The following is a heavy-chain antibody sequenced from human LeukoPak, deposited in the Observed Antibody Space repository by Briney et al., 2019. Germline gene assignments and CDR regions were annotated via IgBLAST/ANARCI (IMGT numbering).Heavy chain of an antibody. Sequence: ASVKVSCKASGGTSNSHAISWVRQAPGQGLEWMGRIIPNLGTTNRAQNFQDRVTLTADKSTNTAYMELASLTSDDTAVYYCATTNDGGGYQWGDFFDFWGQGTLVTVSS. V-gene: IGHV1-69*04. J-gene: IGHJ4*02. CDR2: IIPNLGTT. D-gene: IGHD3-22*01. CDR3: ATTNDGGGYQWGDFFDF. CDR1: GGTSNSHA.